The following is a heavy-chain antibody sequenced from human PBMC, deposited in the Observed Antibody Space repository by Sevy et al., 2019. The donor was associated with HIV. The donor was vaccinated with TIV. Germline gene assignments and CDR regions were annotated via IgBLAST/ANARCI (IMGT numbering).Heavy chain of an antibody. CDR3: ATVALRGCADPTEPMDV. CDR1: GYTFSGYN. CDR2: MNSNSGGT. D-gene: IGHD1-1*01. Sequence: ASVKVSCKASGYTFSGYNMHWVRQAPGQGLEWMGRMNSNSGGTHYAQRFQVRVTMTSDPSISTVYMEVSSLRIDDTAVYYCATVALRGCADPTEPMDVWGQGTAVTVSS. V-gene: IGHV1-2*06. J-gene: IGHJ6*02.